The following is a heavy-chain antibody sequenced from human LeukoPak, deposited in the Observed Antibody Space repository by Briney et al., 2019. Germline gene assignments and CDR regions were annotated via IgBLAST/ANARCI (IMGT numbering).Heavy chain of an antibody. CDR2: ISYDESYK. CDR1: GFTFSSYP. Sequence: GGSLRLSCAASGFTFSSYPMIWVRQAPGKGLEWVAIISYDESYKNYADSVKGRFTISRDNSKNTLYLQMNSLRAEDTAVYYCARDLSRSFSMIRGLIQHREFDFWGRGTLVTVSS. J-gene: IGHJ4*02. V-gene: IGHV3-30*04. D-gene: IGHD3-10*01. CDR3: ARDLSRSFSMIRGLIQHREFDF.